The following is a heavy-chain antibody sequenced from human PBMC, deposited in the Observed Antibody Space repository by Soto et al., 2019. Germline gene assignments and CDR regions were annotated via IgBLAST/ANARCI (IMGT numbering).Heavy chain of an antibody. Sequence: GASVKVSCKASGCTFSSYAISCVRQAPGQGLEWMGGIIPIFGTANYAQKFQGRVTITADESTSTAYMELSSLRSEDTAVYYCARAPKHYDSSTGGSWFDPWGQGTLVT. CDR2: IIPIFGTA. CDR1: GCTFSSYA. V-gene: IGHV1-69*13. J-gene: IGHJ5*02. D-gene: IGHD3-22*01. CDR3: ARAPKHYDSSTGGSWFDP.